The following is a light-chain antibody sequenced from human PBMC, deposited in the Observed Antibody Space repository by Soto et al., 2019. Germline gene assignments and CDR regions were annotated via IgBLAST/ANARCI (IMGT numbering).Light chain of an antibody. CDR3: VQDYNYPIT. Sequence: AIQMTQSPSSLSASVGDRVTITCRASHGVRNDLGWYQQKPGKAPKVLIYAASILRGGVPSRFSGSVSDTDFTLTISSLQPEDFATYYCVQDYNYPITFGQGTRLEIK. CDR1: HGVRND. CDR2: AAS. V-gene: IGKV1-6*01. J-gene: IGKJ5*01.